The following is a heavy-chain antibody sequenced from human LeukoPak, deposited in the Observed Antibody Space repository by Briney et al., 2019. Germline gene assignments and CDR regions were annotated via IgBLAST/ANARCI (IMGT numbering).Heavy chain of an antibody. CDR1: GFTFSSYG. J-gene: IGHJ4*02. CDR3: ARSSGYYSFFDY. V-gene: IGHV3-33*01. Sequence: QTGGSLRLSCAASGFTFSSYGMHWVRQAPGKGLEWVAVIWYDGSNKYYADSVKGRFTISRDNSKNTLYLQMNSLRAEDTAVYYCARSSGYYSFFDYWGQGTLVTVSS. CDR2: IWYDGSNK. D-gene: IGHD3-22*01.